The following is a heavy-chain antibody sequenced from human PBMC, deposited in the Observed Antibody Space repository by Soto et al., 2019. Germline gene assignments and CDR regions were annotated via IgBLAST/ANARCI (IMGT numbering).Heavy chain of an antibody. CDR2: IYYSGST. Sequence: QVQLQESGPGLVKPSQTLSLTCTVSGGSISSGGYYWSWIRQHPGKGLEWIGYIYYSGSTYYNPSLKSRVTISVDTSKNQFSLKLSSVTAADTAVYYCAREDYGDYPTEFSDYYMDVWGKGTTVTVSS. CDR1: GGSISSGGYY. J-gene: IGHJ6*03. V-gene: IGHV4-31*03. D-gene: IGHD4-17*01. CDR3: AREDYGDYPTEFSDYYMDV.